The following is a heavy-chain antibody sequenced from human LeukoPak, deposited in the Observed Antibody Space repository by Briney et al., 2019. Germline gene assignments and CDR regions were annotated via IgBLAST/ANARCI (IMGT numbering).Heavy chain of an antibody. V-gene: IGHV4-59*01. Sequence: SETLSLTCTVSGGSISSYYWSWIRQPPGKGLEWIGYIYYSGSTGYNPSLKSRVTISVDTSKNQFSLKLSSVTAADTAVYYCARDPGDATFDYYYYMDVWGKGTTVTVSS. CDR1: GGSISSYY. CDR3: ARDPGDATFDYYYYMDV. CDR2: IYYSGST. J-gene: IGHJ6*03. D-gene: IGHD2/OR15-2a*01.